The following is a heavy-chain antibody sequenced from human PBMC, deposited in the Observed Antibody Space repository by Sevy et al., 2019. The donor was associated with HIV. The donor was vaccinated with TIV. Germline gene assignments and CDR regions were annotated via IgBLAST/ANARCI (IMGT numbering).Heavy chain of an antibody. CDR3: AKGFTGFYGMDV. D-gene: IGHD3-9*01. Sequence: GGSLRLSCEVSGLSVTNNGMHWVRQAPGKGLEWVAVISYDGINKYYGDSVKGRFIISRDRSKNNLYLQMNILRIEDTAVYYCAKGFTGFYGMDVWGQGTTVTVSS. J-gene: IGHJ6*02. CDR1: GLSVTNNG. V-gene: IGHV3-30*18. CDR2: ISYDGINK.